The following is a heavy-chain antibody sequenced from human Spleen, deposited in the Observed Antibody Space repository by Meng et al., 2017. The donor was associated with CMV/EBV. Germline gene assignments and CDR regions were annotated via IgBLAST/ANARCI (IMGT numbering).Heavy chain of an antibody. CDR2: VYYSGST. J-gene: IGHJ4*02. D-gene: IGHD1-26*01. CDR1: GGSISPYY. V-gene: IGHV4-59*01. CDR3: ARGASGTYRPFDY. Sequence: GSLRLSCTVSGGSISPYYWSWIRQPPGKGLEYIAYVYYSGSTNYNPSLKSRVTISVDTSKNQFSLKLSSVTAADTAVYYCARGASGTYRPFDYWGPGTLVTVSS.